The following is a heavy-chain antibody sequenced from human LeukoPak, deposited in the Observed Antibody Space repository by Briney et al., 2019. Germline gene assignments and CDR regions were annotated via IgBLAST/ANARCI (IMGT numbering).Heavy chain of an antibody. V-gene: IGHV4-34*01. CDR3: ARAIQLWPRPFDY. J-gene: IGHJ4*02. CDR1: GGSISSYY. Sequence: TSETLSLTCTVSGGSISSYYWSWIRQPAGKGLEWIGEINHSGSTNYNPSLKSRVTISVDTSKNQFSLKLSSVTAADTAVYYCARAIQLWPRPFDYWGQGTLVTVSS. D-gene: IGHD5-18*01. CDR2: INHSGST.